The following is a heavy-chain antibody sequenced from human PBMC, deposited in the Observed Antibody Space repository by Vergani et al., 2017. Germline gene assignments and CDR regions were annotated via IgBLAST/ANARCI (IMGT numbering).Heavy chain of an antibody. D-gene: IGHD3-10*01. CDR2: IYYSGST. Sequence: QVQLQESGPGLVKPSETLSLTCTVSGGSISSSSYYWGWIRQPPGKGLEWIGSIYYSGSTYYNPSLKSRVTISVDTSKNQFSLKLSSVTAADTAVYYCARRGSGSYYGTKLNXFDPWGQGTLVTVSS. CDR1: GGSISSSSYY. V-gene: IGHV4-39*07. CDR3: ARRGSGSYYGTKLNXFDP. J-gene: IGHJ5*02.